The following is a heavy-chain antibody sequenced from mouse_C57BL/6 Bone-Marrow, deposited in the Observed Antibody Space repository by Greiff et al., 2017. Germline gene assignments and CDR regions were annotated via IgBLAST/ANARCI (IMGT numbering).Heavy chain of an antibody. CDR2: ISSGSSTI. V-gene: IGHV5-17*01. CDR3: ARANYYGSHYYAMDY. CDR1: GFTFSDYG. Sequence: EVQVVESGGGLVKPGGSLKLSCAASGFTFSDYGMHWVRQAPEKGLEWVAYISSGSSTIYYADTVKGRFTISGDDAKNTLFLQMNSLRSEDTAMYYCARANYYGSHYYAMDYWGQGTSVTVSS. J-gene: IGHJ4*01. D-gene: IGHD1-1*01.